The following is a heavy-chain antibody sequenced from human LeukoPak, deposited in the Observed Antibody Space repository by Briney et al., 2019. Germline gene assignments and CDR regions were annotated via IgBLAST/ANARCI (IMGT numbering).Heavy chain of an antibody. Sequence: GASVKVSCKASGYTFTSYGISWVRQAPGQGLEWMGWSSAYNGNTNYAQKLQGRVTMTTDTSTSTAYMELRSLRSDDTAVYYCARVRGRWLQLIYYFDYWGQGTLVTVSS. CDR2: SSAYNGNT. V-gene: IGHV1-18*01. D-gene: IGHD5-24*01. CDR1: GYTFTSYG. CDR3: ARVRGRWLQLIYYFDY. J-gene: IGHJ4*02.